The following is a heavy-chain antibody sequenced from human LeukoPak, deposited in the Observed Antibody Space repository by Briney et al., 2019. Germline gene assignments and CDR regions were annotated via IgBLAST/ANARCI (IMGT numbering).Heavy chain of an antibody. CDR2: IYTSGST. CDR3: ARDTGDHDYGDYVSFLQH. J-gene: IGHJ1*01. V-gene: IGHV4-61*02. CDR1: GGSISSGSYY. Sequence: PSQTLSLTCTVSGGSISSGSYYWSWIRQPAGKGLEWIGRIYTSGSTNYNPSLKSRVTISVDTSKNQFSLKLSSVTAADTAVYYCARDTGDHDYGDYVSFLQHWGQGTLVTVSS. D-gene: IGHD4-17*01.